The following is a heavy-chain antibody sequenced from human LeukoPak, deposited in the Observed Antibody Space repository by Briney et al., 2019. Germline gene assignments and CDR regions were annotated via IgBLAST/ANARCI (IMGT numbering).Heavy chain of an antibody. V-gene: IGHV4-38-2*01. CDR1: GYSISSGYY. J-gene: IGHJ4*02. Sequence: SETLSLTCAVSGYSISSGYYWGWIRQPAGKGLEWIGSINYNGGTYYNPSLKSRVTISVDTSKNQFSLRLTSVTATDTAMYYCARHLIAGGDTDMVTFHSWGPGSLVTVSS. CDR3: ARHLIAGGDTDMVTFHS. CDR2: INYNGGT. D-gene: IGHD5-18*01.